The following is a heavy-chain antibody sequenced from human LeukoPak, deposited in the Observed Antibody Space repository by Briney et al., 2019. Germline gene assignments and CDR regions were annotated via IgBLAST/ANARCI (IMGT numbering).Heavy chain of an antibody. Sequence: PGGSLRLSCAASGFTFDDYTMHWVRQAPGKGLEWVSLISWDGGSTYYADSVKGRFTISRDNSKNSLYLQMNSLRTEDTALYYCAKDSGYSYGQPGGSSGYGFDYWGQGTLVTVSS. V-gene: IGHV3-43*01. CDR2: ISWDGGST. CDR1: GFTFDDYT. J-gene: IGHJ4*02. CDR3: AKDSGYSYGQPGGSSGYGFDY. D-gene: IGHD5-18*01.